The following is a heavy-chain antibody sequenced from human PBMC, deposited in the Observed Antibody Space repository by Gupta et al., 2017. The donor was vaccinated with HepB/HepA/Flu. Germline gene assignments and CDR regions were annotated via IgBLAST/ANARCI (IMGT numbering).Heavy chain of an antibody. Sequence: EVQLVESGGGLVQPGGSLRLSCAASGFTFSDHYMDWVRQAPGSGLEWVGRSRNKANSYTTEYAASVKGRFTISRDDSKNSLYLQMNSLTTEDTAVYYCTRARTGSYHHDSWGQGTLVTVSS. V-gene: IGHV3-72*01. D-gene: IGHD1-26*01. J-gene: IGHJ4*02. CDR1: GFTFSDHY. CDR3: TRARTGSYHHDS. CDR2: SRNKANSYTT.